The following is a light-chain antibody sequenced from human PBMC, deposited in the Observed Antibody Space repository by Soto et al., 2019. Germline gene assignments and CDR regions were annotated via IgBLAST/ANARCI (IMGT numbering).Light chain of an antibody. CDR3: QQRSDWPT. V-gene: IGKV3-11*01. Sequence: DTVLTQSPATLSLSPGDRATLSCRASQSVKTYLAWYQQKPGQAPRLLIYDASNRATGVPDRFSGSGSGTDFTLTISSLGPEDFAVYYCQQRSDWPTFCQGTKLEIK. J-gene: IGKJ2*01. CDR1: QSVKTY. CDR2: DAS.